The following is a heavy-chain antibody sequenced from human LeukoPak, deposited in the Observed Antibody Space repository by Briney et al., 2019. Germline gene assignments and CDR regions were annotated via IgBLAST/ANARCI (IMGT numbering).Heavy chain of an antibody. CDR1: GFTFSNYW. CDR3: ARDYYDSSGYYLALDI. CDR2: IKYDGSAT. V-gene: IGHV3-74*01. D-gene: IGHD3-22*01. Sequence: GGSLRLSCAASGFTFSNYWTHWIRQVPGKGLVWVSHIKYDGSATNYADSVKGRFTISRDNAKNSLYLQMNSLRAEDTAVYYCARDYYDSSGYYLALDIWGQGTMVIVSS. J-gene: IGHJ3*02.